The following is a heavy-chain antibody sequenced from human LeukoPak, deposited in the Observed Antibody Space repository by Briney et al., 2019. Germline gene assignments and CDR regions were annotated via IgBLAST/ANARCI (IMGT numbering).Heavy chain of an antibody. CDR2: IYYSGST. CDR3: ASSPTYYYDSSGYALDY. V-gene: IGHV4-59*01. Sequence: ETLSLTCTVSGGSISSYYWSWIRQPPGKGLEWIGYIYYSGSTNYNPSLKSRVTISVDTSKNQFSLKLSSVTAADTAVYYCASSPTYYYDSSGYALDYWGQGTLVTVSS. D-gene: IGHD3-22*01. J-gene: IGHJ4*02. CDR1: GGSISSYY.